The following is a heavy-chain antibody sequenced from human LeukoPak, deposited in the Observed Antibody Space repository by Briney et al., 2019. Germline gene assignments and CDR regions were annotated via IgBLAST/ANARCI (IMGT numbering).Heavy chain of an antibody. CDR2: IYYSGST. D-gene: IGHD3-22*01. J-gene: IGHJ4*02. V-gene: IGHV4-39*07. Sequence: PSETLSLTCTVSGDSISSSSYYWGWIRQPPGKGLEWIGSIYYSGSTYYNPSLKSRVTISVDTSKNQFSLKLSSVTAADTAVYYCARGVYYDSSGYYSPIDYWGQGTLVTVSS. CDR3: ARGVYYDSSGYYSPIDY. CDR1: GDSISSSSYY.